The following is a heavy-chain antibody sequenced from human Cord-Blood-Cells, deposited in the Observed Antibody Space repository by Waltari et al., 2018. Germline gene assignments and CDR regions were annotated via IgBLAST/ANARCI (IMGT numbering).Heavy chain of an antibody. V-gene: IGHV1-2*04. Sequence: QVQLVQSGAEVKKPGASVKVSCKASGYTFTGYYLPWVRQAPGQGLEWMGWINPNSGGTNYAQKFQGWVTMTRDTSISTAYMELSRLRSDDTAVYYCARDMPTGGGYFDLWGRGTLVTVSS. J-gene: IGHJ2*01. CDR2: INPNSGGT. D-gene: IGHD7-27*01. CDR3: ARDMPTGGGYFDL. CDR1: GYTFTGYY.